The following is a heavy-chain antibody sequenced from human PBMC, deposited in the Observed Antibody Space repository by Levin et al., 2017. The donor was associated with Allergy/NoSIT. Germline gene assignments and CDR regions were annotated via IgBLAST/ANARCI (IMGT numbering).Heavy chain of an antibody. J-gene: IGHJ2*01. D-gene: IGHD6-19*01. Sequence: SLKISCAASGFTFDDYAMHWVRQAPGKGLEWVSGISWNSGSIGYADSVKGRFTISRDNAKNSLYLQMNSLRAEDTALYYCAKGPRIAVADHVDWYFDLWGRGTLVTVSS. CDR1: GFTFDDYA. CDR3: AKGPRIAVADHVDWYFDL. CDR2: ISWNSGSI. V-gene: IGHV3-9*01.